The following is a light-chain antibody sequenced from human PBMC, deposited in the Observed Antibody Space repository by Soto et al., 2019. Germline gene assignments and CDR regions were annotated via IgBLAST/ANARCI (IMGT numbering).Light chain of an antibody. CDR2: DVS. J-gene: IGLJ1*01. CDR1: NSDVGGYDY. Sequence: QSALTQPRSVSGSPGQTVTISCIGTNSDVGGYDYVSWYQQHPGKAPKLIIHDVSERPSGVPDRFSGSKSGNTASLTISGLQAEDEADYYCCSYAGSYPLYVFGTGTKLTFL. V-gene: IGLV2-11*01. CDR3: CSYAGSYPLYV.